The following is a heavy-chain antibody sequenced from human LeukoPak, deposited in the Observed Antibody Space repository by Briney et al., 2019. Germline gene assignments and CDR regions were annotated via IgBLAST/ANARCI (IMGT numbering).Heavy chain of an antibody. Sequence: SETLSLTCTVSGGSISSYYWSWIRQPPGKGLEWIGYIYYSGSTNYNPSLKSRVTISVDTSKNQFSLKLSSVTAADTAVYYCARSPAEKTHSYYMDVWGKGTTVTVSS. CDR2: IYYSGST. CDR3: ARSPAEKTHSYYMDV. CDR1: GGSISSYY. V-gene: IGHV4-59*01. J-gene: IGHJ6*03.